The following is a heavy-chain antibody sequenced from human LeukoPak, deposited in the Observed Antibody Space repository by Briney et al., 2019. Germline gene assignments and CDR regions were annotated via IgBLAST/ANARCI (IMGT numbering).Heavy chain of an antibody. CDR3: AREGSSGWRGNWFDS. Sequence: PGGSLRLSCAASGFTFSSYSMNWVRQAPGKGLEWVSSISSSSSYIYYADPVKGRFTISRDNSKNTLFLQMNSLRAEDTAVYYCAREGSSGWRGNWFDSWGQGTLVTVSS. J-gene: IGHJ5*01. V-gene: IGHV3-21*01. D-gene: IGHD6-25*01. CDR2: ISSSSSYI. CDR1: GFTFSSYS.